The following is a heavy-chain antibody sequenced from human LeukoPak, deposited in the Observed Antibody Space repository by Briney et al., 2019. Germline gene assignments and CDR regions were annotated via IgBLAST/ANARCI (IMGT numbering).Heavy chain of an antibody. Sequence: PGRSLRLSCAASGFTFSSYGMHWVRQAPGKGLEWVAVIWYDGSNKYYADSVKGRFTISRDNSENTLYLQMNSLRAEDTAVYYCAREIYDSSGPIFQHWGQGTLVTVSS. CDR1: GFTFSSYG. CDR2: IWYDGSNK. D-gene: IGHD3-22*01. J-gene: IGHJ1*01. CDR3: AREIYDSSGPIFQH. V-gene: IGHV3-33*01.